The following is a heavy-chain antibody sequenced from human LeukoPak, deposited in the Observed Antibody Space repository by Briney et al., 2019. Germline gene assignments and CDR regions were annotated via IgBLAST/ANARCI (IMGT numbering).Heavy chain of an antibody. Sequence: ASVKVSCKVSGYTLTELSMHWVRQAPGKGLEWMGGFDPEDGETIYAQKFQGRVTMTEDTSTDTAYMELSSLRSEDTAVYYCATDPSYGSGSYFDAFDIWGQGTMVTVSS. V-gene: IGHV1-24*01. J-gene: IGHJ3*02. CDR2: FDPEDGET. CDR1: GYTLTELS. D-gene: IGHD3-10*01. CDR3: ATDPSYGSGSYFDAFDI.